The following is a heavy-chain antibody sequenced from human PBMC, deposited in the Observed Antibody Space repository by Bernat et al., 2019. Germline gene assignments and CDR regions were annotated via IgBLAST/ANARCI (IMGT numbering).Heavy chain of an antibody. CDR1: GFTFSSYG. J-gene: IGHJ5*02. Sequence: QVQLVESGGGVVQPGRSLRLSCAASGFTFSSYGMHWVRQAPGKGLEWVAVISYDGSNKYYADSVKGRFTISRDNSKNTLYLQMNSLRSEDTAVYYCARGLVKGNWFDPWGQGTLVTVSS. V-gene: IGHV3-30*03. D-gene: IGHD2-8*02. CDR2: ISYDGSNK. CDR3: ARGLVKGNWFDP.